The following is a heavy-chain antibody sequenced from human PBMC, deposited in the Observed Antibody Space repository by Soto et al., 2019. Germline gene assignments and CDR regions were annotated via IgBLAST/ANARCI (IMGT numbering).Heavy chain of an antibody. J-gene: IGHJ3*02. V-gene: IGHV4-59*01. CDR1: GGSISSYY. CDR2: IYYSGST. D-gene: IGHD2-8*01. Sequence: SETLSLTCTVSGGSISSYYWSWIRQPPGKGLEWIGYIYYSGSTNYNPSLKSRVTISVDTSKNQFSLKLSSVTAADTAVYYCARYGPLMYSIDIPGQRTIVT. CDR3: ARYGPLMYSIDI.